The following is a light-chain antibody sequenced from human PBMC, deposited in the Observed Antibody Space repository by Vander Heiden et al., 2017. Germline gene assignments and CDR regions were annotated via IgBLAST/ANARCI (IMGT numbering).Light chain of an antibody. V-gene: IGKV1-5*01. J-gene: IGKJ2*01. CDR3: QQDNTYSTT. CDR1: QSISSW. Sequence: IQMTHSPSTLSASVGDRVTITCRASQSISSWLAWHQQKPGIAPKLLIYDASSWESGVPSRFSGSGSATEFTLTISILQPDDFATYYCQQDNTYSTTFGQGTKVEIK. CDR2: DAS.